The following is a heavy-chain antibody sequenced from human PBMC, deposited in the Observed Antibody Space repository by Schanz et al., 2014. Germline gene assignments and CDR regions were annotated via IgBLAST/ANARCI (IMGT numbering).Heavy chain of an antibody. J-gene: IGHJ5*02. CDR3: ARPALWFGDNCFDP. V-gene: IGHV3-48*01. Sequence: EVQLVESGGGLVQPGGSLRLSCAASGFTFSSYSMNWVRQAPGKGLEWVSYISSSSSTRYYADSVKGRFTISRDNAKNTLYLQMNSLRAEDTAVYYCARPALWFGDNCFDPWGQGTLVTVSS. CDR1: GFTFSSYS. CDR2: ISSSSSTR. D-gene: IGHD3-10*01.